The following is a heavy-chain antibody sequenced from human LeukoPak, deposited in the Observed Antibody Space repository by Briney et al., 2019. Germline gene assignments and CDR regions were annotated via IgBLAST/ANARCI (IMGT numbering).Heavy chain of an antibody. Sequence: GGSLRLSCAASGFTFSSYAMHWVRQAPGKGLEWVAVISYDGSNKYYADSVEGRFTISRDNSKNTLYLRMNSLRAEDTAVYYCARSTVGSGYYFDYWGQGTLVTVSS. J-gene: IGHJ4*02. CDR3: ARSTVGSGYYFDY. CDR1: GFTFSSYA. CDR2: ISYDGSNK. D-gene: IGHD3-22*01. V-gene: IGHV3-30*04.